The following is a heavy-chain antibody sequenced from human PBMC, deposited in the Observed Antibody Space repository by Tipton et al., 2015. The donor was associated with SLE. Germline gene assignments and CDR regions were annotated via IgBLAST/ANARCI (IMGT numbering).Heavy chain of an antibody. Sequence: QSGPEVKKPGESLRISCKGSGYSFTSYWISWVRQMPGKGLEWMGRIDPSDSYTNYSPSFQGHVTISPDKSISTAYLQWSSLKASDTAMYYCARHRLVGQAGATIFDYWGQGTLVTVSS. CDR1: GYSFTSYW. CDR3: ARHRLVGQAGATIFDY. CDR2: IDPSDSYT. V-gene: IGHV5-10-1*01. J-gene: IGHJ4*02. D-gene: IGHD1-26*01.